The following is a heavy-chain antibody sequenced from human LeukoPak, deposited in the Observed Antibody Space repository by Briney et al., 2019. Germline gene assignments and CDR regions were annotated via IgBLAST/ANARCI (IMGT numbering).Heavy chain of an antibody. CDR3: ARLVVRGSGSYASAYYFDY. D-gene: IGHD3-10*01. CDR1: GGSISSYY. CDR2: IYYSGST. V-gene: IGHV4-59*08. Sequence: PSETLSLTCTVSGGSISSYYWSWIRQPPGKGLEWIGYIYYSGSTNYNPSLKSRVTISVDTSKNQFSLKPSSVTAADTAVYYCARLVVRGSGSYASAYYFDYWGQGTLVTVSS. J-gene: IGHJ4*02.